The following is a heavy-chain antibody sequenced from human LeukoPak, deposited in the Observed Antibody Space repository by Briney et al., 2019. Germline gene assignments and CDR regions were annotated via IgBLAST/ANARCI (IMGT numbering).Heavy chain of an antibody. J-gene: IGHJ4*02. CDR1: GGSMSSYY. Sequence: SETLSLTCTVSGGSMSSYYWSWIRQPPGKGLEWIGYIYNSGSTNYNPSLKSRVTISVDTSKNQFSLKLSSVTAADTAVYYCARGVEKNYYYDSSGYLGGWGQGTLVTISS. D-gene: IGHD3-22*01. CDR3: ARGVEKNYYYDSSGYLGG. CDR2: IYNSGST. V-gene: IGHV4-59*08.